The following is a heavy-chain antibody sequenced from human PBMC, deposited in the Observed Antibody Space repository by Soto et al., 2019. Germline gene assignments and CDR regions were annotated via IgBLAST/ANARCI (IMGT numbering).Heavy chain of an antibody. CDR2: IPYDGSNK. CDR1: GFTFSSYG. Sequence: GGSLRLSCAASGFTFSSYGMHWVRQAPGKGLEWVAVIPYDGSNKYYADSVKGRFTISRDNSKNTLYLQMNSLRAEDTAVYYCAKGLVGGGYGMDVWGQGTTVTVSS. V-gene: IGHV3-30*18. D-gene: IGHD1-26*01. CDR3: AKGLVGGGYGMDV. J-gene: IGHJ6*02.